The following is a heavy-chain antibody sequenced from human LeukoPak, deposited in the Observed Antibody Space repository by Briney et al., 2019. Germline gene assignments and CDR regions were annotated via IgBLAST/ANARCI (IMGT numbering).Heavy chain of an antibody. CDR3: ARDLFDCSGGSCYSGFLDY. CDR1: GYTFPSYY. J-gene: IGHJ4*02. Sequence: ASAKVSCKASGYTFPSYYMHWVRQAPGQGLEWMGIINPSGGSTSYAQEFQGRVTMTRDMSTSTVYMELSRLRSEDTAVYYCARDLFDCSGGSCYSGFLDYWGQGTLVTVSS. V-gene: IGHV1-46*01. D-gene: IGHD2-15*01. CDR2: INPSGGST.